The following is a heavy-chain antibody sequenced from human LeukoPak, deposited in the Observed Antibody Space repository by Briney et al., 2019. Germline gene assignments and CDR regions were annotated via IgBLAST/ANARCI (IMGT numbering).Heavy chain of an antibody. V-gene: IGHV3-33*05. CDR1: GFTFSSYG. CDR2: ISYDGSNK. J-gene: IGHJ6*03. CDR3: ARDRNFWRRDYMDV. Sequence: PGGSLRLSCAASGFTFSSYGMHWVRQAPGKGLEWVAVISYDGSNKYYADSVKGRFTISRDNAKNSLYLQMNSLRAEDTAVYYCARDRNFWRRDYMDVWGKGTTVTVSS. D-gene: IGHD3-3*01.